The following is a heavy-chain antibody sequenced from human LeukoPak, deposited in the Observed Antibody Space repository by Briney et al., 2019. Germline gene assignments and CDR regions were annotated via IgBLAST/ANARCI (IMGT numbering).Heavy chain of an antibody. CDR1: GGSISTYY. CDR3: ARAQVDYNNGPGSRGYYSYGMDV. D-gene: IGHD4-11*01. V-gene: IGHV4-59*01. CDR2: IYYSGST. Sequence: PSETLSLTCTVSGGSISTYYGNWIRQAPGKGLEWIGYIYYSGSTNYNPSLKSRVAMSVDTSRNQFSLKLSSVTAADTAVYYCARAQVDYNNGPGSRGYYSYGMDVRGRGTTVTVSS. J-gene: IGHJ6*02.